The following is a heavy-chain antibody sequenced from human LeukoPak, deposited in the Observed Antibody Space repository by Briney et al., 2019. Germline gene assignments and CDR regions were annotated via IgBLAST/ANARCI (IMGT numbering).Heavy chain of an antibody. J-gene: IGHJ4*02. D-gene: IGHD3-9*01. CDR3: AKVDYDILTGTFDY. CDR1: GFTFSSYA. V-gene: IGHV3-23*01. CDR2: ISGSGGST. Sequence: PGGSLRLSCAASGFTFSSYAMSWVRQAPGKGLEWVSAISGSGGSTYYADSVKGRFTISRDNSKNTLYLQMNSLRAEDAAVYYCAKVDYDILTGTFDYWGQGTLVTVSS.